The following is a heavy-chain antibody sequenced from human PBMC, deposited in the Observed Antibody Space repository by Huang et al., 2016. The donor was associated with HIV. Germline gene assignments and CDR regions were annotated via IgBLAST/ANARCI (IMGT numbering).Heavy chain of an antibody. J-gene: IGHJ4*02. V-gene: IGHV1-24*01. D-gene: IGHD3-22*01. CDR1: GYTLTELS. Sequence: QVQLVQSGAEVKKPGASVKVSCKVSGYTLTELSMHWVRPAPGNGLEWMGVLDPEDGETIYAQKCQGRVTMTEDTSTDTAYMELSSLRSEDTAVYYCATVYRRFRNHDSGDYYFDYWDQGTLVTVSS. CDR3: ATVYRRFRNHDSGDYYFDY. CDR2: LDPEDGET.